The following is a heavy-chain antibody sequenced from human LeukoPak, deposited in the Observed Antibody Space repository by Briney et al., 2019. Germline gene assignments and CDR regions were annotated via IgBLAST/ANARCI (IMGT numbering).Heavy chain of an antibody. D-gene: IGHD1-20*01. CDR3: ARLTATTSPNWFDP. Sequence: PSETLSLTSTVSRGSISSYYWSRIRRPPGKRLEWIGYIYYSGSTNYNPSLKSRVTISVDTSKNQFSLKLSSVTAADTAVYYCARLTATTSPNWFDPWGQGTLVTVSS. CDR1: RGSISSYY. V-gene: IGHV4-59*08. CDR2: IYYSGST. J-gene: IGHJ5*02.